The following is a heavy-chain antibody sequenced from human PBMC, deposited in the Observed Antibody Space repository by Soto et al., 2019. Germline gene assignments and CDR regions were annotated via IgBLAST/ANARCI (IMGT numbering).Heavy chain of an antibody. D-gene: IGHD1-26*01. CDR2: IYYSGST. J-gene: IGHJ3*02. CDR1: GGSISSYY. CDR3: ASTSGSFDGHDAFDI. V-gene: IGHV4-59*01. Sequence: SETLSLTCTVSGGSISSYYWSWIRQPPGKGLEWIGYIYYSGSTNYNPSLKSRVTISVDTSKNQFSLKLSSVTAADTAVYYCASTSGSFDGHDAFDIWGQGTMVTVSS.